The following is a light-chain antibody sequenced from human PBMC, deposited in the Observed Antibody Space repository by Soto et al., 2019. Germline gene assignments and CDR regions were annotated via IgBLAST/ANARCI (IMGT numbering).Light chain of an antibody. CDR3: QTWGTGIWV. Sequence: QPVLTQSPSASASLGASVKLTCTLSSGHSSYAIAWHQQLPEKGPRFLMKLNSDGSHSKGDGIPDRYSGSSSGAERYLTISSLQSEDEADYYCQTWGTGIWVFGGGTQLTVL. CDR1: SGHSSYA. J-gene: IGLJ3*02. CDR2: LNSDGSH. V-gene: IGLV4-69*01.